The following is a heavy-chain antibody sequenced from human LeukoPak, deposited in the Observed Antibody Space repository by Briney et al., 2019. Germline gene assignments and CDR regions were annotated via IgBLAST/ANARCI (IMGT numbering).Heavy chain of an antibody. J-gene: IGHJ5*02. D-gene: IGHD2-15*01. CDR1: GGSISSGSYY. Sequence: PSETLSLTCTVSGGSISSGSYYWSRIRQPAGKGLEWIGRIYTSGSTNYNPSLKSRVTISVDTSKNQFSLKLSSVTAADTAVYYCARERGYCSGGSCPGEWFDPWGQGTLVTVSS. CDR2: IYTSGST. CDR3: ARERGYCSGGSCPGEWFDP. V-gene: IGHV4-61*02.